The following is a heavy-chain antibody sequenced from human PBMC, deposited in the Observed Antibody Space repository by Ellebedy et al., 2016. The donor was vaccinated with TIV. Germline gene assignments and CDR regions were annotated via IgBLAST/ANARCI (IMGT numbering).Heavy chain of an antibody. Sequence: GESLKISCAASGFTFSNFNIIWVRQAPGKGLEWISYISSDTLTTEYADSVKGRFTISRDNAKNSVKLQMKSLRAEDTAVYFCGRDMGRWLQFLGFWGQGTLVTVSS. CDR1: GFTFSNFN. D-gene: IGHD5-24*01. J-gene: IGHJ4*02. CDR3: GRDMGRWLQFLGF. V-gene: IGHV3-48*04. CDR2: ISSDTLTT.